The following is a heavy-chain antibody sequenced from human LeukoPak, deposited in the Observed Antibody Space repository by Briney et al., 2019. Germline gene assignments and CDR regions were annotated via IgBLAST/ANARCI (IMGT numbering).Heavy chain of an antibody. V-gene: IGHV3-33*01. CDR1: GFTFSSYG. Sequence: GGSLRLSCAASGFTFSSYGMHWVRQAPGKGLEWVAVIWYDGSNKYYADSVKGRFTISRDNSKNTLYLQMNGLRAEDTAVYYCARDQVGYCSSTSCPNGMDVWGQGTTVTVSS. CDR3: ARDQVGYCSSTSCPNGMDV. J-gene: IGHJ6*02. CDR2: IWYDGSNK. D-gene: IGHD2-2*01.